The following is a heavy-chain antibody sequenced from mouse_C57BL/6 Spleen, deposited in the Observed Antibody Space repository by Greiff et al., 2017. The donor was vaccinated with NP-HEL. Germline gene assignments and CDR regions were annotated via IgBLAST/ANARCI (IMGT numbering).Heavy chain of an antibody. CDR3: ATAHDYGGYWYFDV. J-gene: IGHJ1*03. D-gene: IGHD2-4*01. V-gene: IGHV1-82*01. Sequence: VQLQQSGPELVKPGASVKISCKASGYAFSSSWMNWVKQRPGKGLEWIGRIYPGDGDTNYNGKFKGKATLTADKSSSTAYMQLSSLTSEDSAVYFCATAHDYGGYWYFDVWGTGTTVTVSS. CDR1: GYAFSSSW. CDR2: IYPGDGDT.